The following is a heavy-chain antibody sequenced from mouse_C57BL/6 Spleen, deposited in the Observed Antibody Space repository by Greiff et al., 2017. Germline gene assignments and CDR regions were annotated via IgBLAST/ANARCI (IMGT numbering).Heavy chain of an antibody. CDR3: ARESPWFAY. CDR2: ISGGGGNT. CDR1: GFTFSSYT. Sequence: VESGGGLVKPGGSLKLSCAASGFTFSSYTMSWVRQTPEKRLEWVATISGGGGNTYYPDSVKGRFTISRDNAKNTLYLQMSSLRSEDTALYYCARESPWFAYWGQGTLVTVSA. V-gene: IGHV5-9*01. J-gene: IGHJ3*01.